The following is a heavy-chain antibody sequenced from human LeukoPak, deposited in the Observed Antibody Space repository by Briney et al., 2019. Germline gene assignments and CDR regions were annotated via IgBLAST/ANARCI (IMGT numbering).Heavy chain of an antibody. J-gene: IGHJ6*03. CDR2: INWNGGST. CDR1: GFTFDDYG. D-gene: IGHD1-26*01. CDR3: ARVGSYTPHYYMDV. Sequence: PGGSLRLSCAASGFTFDDYGMSWVRQAPGKGLEWVSGINWNGGSTGYADSVKGRFTISRDNAKNSLYLQMNSLRAEDTALYYCARVGSYTPHYYMDVWGKGTTVTVSS. V-gene: IGHV3-20*04.